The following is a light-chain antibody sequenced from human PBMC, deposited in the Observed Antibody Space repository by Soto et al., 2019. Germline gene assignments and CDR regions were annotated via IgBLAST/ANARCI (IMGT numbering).Light chain of an antibody. CDR1: QSVSSY. CDR2: DAS. V-gene: IGKV3-11*01. CDR3: QQRSNSLT. J-gene: IGKJ5*01. Sequence: EIVFTQSPATLSLSPGERSTLSCRASQSVSSYLAWYQQKPGQAPRLLIYDASSRATGISARFSGSGSGTDFTLTISSLEPEDFAVYYCQQRSNSLTFGQGTRLEIK.